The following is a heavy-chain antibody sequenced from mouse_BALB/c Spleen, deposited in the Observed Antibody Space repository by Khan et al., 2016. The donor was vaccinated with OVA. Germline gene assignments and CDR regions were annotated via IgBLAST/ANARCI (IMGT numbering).Heavy chain of an antibody. J-gene: IGHJ3*01. CDR2: MNPGSGGT. D-gene: IGHD2-3*01. CDR1: GYAFTHYL. CDR3: ARGFDDGYFAWFAY. Sequence: QVQLKESGTELVRPGTSVKVSCKASGYAFTHYLIEWVKQRPGQGPEWIGVMNPGSGGTNYNEKFEGKATLTAANSSRTAYMHLSSLTSDDSEVYFGARGFDDGYFAWFAYWGQGTLVTVSA. V-gene: IGHV1-54*01.